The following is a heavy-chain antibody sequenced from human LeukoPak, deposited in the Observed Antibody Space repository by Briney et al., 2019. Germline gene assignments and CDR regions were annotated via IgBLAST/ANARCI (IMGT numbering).Heavy chain of an antibody. Sequence: SETLSLTCTVSGNSISSDDWWTWVRQPPGRGLERIGELYHRGSTNYNPSLKSRVTISIDKSRNQFSLMLSSVTAADTAVYYCARRQYYDSTGYFVYWGQGTLVTVSS. CDR3: ARRQYYDSTGYFVY. D-gene: IGHD3-22*01. CDR2: LYHRGST. V-gene: IGHV4-4*02. J-gene: IGHJ4*02. CDR1: GNSISSDDW.